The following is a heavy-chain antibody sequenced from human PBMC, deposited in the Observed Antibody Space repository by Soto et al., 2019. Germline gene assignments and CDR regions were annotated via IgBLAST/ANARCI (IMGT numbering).Heavy chain of an antibody. CDR1: GYTFTSYG. J-gene: IGHJ4*02. Sequence: QVQLVQSGAEVKKPGASVKVSCKASGYTFTSYGISWVRQAPGQGLEWMGWISAYNGNTNYAQKLQGRVTMTTDTATSTAYMELRSLRSDDTAVYYCARALDPYDSSGYFSEDYWGQGTLVTVSS. V-gene: IGHV1-18*01. CDR3: ARALDPYDSSGYFSEDY. D-gene: IGHD3-22*01. CDR2: ISAYNGNT.